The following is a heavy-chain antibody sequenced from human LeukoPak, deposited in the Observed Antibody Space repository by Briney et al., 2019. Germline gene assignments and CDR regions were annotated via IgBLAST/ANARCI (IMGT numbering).Heavy chain of an antibody. CDR1: GGSISNTIYY. CDR2: IYYTGST. J-gene: IGHJ4*02. D-gene: IGHD2-15*01. Sequence: SETLSLTCTVSGGSISNTIYYWGWIRQPPGKGLEWIGTIYYTGSTYYNPSLKSRVTISVDTSKNQFSLNLNSVTAADTAVYHCARGGCSGGSCREGYFDYWGQGTLVTVSS. CDR3: ARGGCSGGSCREGYFDY. V-gene: IGHV4-39*01.